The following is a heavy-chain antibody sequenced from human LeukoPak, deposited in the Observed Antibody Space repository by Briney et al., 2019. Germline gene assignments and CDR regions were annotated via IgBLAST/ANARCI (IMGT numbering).Heavy chain of an antibody. Sequence: ASVTVSCKASGYTFTSYAMHWVRQAPGQRLEWMGWINAGNGNTKYSQKFQGRVTITRDTSASTAYMELSSLRSEDTAVYYCARDPYYDFWSFDYWGQGTLVTVSS. CDR1: GYTFTSYA. V-gene: IGHV1-3*01. J-gene: IGHJ4*02. CDR3: ARDPYYDFWSFDY. CDR2: INAGNGNT. D-gene: IGHD3-3*01.